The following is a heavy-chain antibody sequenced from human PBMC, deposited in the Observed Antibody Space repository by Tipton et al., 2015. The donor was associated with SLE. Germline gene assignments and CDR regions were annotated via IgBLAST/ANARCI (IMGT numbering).Heavy chain of an antibody. CDR1: GFTVSRNY. Sequence: SLRLSCAASGFTVSRNYMSWVRQAPGKGLECVSVTYSGGSDDSTYYAASVKGRFTISRDNAKNSLYLQMNSLRAEDTAVYYCARDRGSSAFDPWGQGTLVTVSS. CDR2: TYSGGSDDST. D-gene: IGHD6-6*01. V-gene: IGHV3-53*01. CDR3: ARDRGSSAFDP. J-gene: IGHJ5*02.